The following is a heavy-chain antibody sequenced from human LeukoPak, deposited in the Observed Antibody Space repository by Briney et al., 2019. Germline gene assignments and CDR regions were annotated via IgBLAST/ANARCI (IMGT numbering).Heavy chain of an antibody. CDR2: IYYSGSA. J-gene: IGHJ6*03. CDR3: ARRRGWVYYYMDV. CDR1: GGSISSYY. Sequence: SETLSLTCTVSGGSISSYYWSWIRQPPGKGLEWIGYIYYSGSANYHPSLKSRVTISVDTSKNQFSLKLSSVTAADTAVYYCARRRGWVYYYMDVWGKGTTVTISS. V-gene: IGHV4-59*12. D-gene: IGHD5-12*01.